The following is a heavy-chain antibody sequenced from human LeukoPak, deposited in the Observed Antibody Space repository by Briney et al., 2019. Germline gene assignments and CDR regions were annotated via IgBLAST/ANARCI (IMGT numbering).Heavy chain of an antibody. CDR2: INDNGDGT. D-gene: IGHD6-13*01. J-gene: IGHJ4*02. CDR1: GFTFSSYA. V-gene: IGHV3-23*01. Sequence: PGGSLRLSCAASGFTFSSYAMSWVRQAPGKGLKWVSTINDNGDGTYYADSVKGRFTISRDNSYNTVSLQMNSLRDEDTGVYYCAKDLSWYDYWGQGAQVTVSS. CDR3: AKDLSWYDY.